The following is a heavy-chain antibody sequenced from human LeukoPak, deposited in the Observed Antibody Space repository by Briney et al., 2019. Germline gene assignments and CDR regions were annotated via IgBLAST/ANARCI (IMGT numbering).Heavy chain of an antibody. CDR1: GYTFTSYG. V-gene: IGHV1-18*01. J-gene: IGHJ4*02. CDR2: ISAYNGNT. D-gene: IGHD6-19*01. CDR3: ARDSRQWLAPRGWPSFDY. Sequence: ASVKVSCKASGYTFTSYGISWVRQAPGQGLEWMGWISAYNGNTNYAQKLQGRVTMTTDTSTSTAYMELRSLRSDDTAVYYCARDSRQWLAPRGWPSFDYWGQGTLVTVSS.